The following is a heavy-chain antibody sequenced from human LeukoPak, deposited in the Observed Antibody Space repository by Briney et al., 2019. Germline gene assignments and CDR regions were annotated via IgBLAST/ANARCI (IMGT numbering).Heavy chain of an antibody. Sequence: SVKVSCKASGGTFSSYAVSWVRQAPGQGLEWMGGIIPIFGTANYAQKFQGRVTITTDESTSTAYMELSSLRSEDTAVYYCARDWSFGPDNDAFDIWGQGTMVTVSS. J-gene: IGHJ3*02. D-gene: IGHD1-26*01. V-gene: IGHV1-69*05. CDR2: IIPIFGTA. CDR1: GGTFSSYA. CDR3: ARDWSFGPDNDAFDI.